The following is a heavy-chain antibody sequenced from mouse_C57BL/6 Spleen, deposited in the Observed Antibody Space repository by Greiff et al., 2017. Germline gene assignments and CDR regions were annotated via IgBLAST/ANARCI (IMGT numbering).Heavy chain of an antibody. Sequence: VQLQQSGAELVKPGASVKMSCKASGYTFTSYWITWVKQRPGQGLEWIGDIYPGSGSTNYNEKFKSKATLTVDTSSSTAYMQLSSLTSEDSAVYYCAREGYGNYEGYFDYWGQGTTLTVSS. CDR2: IYPGSGST. CDR1: GYTFTSYW. CDR3: AREGYGNYEGYFDY. J-gene: IGHJ2*01. V-gene: IGHV1-55*01. D-gene: IGHD2-1*01.